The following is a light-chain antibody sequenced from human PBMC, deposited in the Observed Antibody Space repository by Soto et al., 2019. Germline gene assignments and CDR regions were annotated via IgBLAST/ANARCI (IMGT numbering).Light chain of an antibody. CDR3: QQYNNYPLT. J-gene: IGKJ4*01. Sequence: DIEMTQSPSTLSASVGDRVTIACRASQSISTRLAWYQQKPGKAPKLLIQRASSLESGVPSTFGGSGSGTEFTLTISSLQPDDFATYYCQQYNNYPLTFGGGTKVEIK. CDR1: QSISTR. CDR2: RAS. V-gene: IGKV1-5*03.